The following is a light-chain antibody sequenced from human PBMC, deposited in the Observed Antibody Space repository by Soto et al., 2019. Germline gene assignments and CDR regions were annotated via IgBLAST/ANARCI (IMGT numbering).Light chain of an antibody. J-gene: IGLJ2*01. V-gene: IGLV2-14*03. CDR3: SSYTSSSTVV. CDR2: DVS. Sequence: QSVLTQPASVSGFPGRSITISCTGTSSDIGGYNYVSWYQQHPGKGPKLMIYDVSSRPSGVSHRFSGSKSGDTASLTISGLQAEDEADYYCSSYTSSSTVVFGGGTKVTVL. CDR1: SSDIGGYNY.